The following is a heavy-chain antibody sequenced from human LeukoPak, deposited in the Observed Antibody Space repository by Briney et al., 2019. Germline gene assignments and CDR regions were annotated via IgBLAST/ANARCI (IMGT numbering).Heavy chain of an antibody. CDR2: IKQDGSEK. V-gene: IGHV3-7*01. D-gene: IGHD3-22*01. J-gene: IGHJ4*02. Sequence: PGGSLRLSCAASGFTFSSYWVSWVRQAPGKGLEWVANIKQDGSEKYYVDSVKGRFTISRDNAKNSLYLQMNSLRAEDTAVYYCARAPYYYDSSGYHYRFYFDYWGQGTLVTVSS. CDR3: ARAPYYYDSSGYHYRFYFDY. CDR1: GFTFSSYW.